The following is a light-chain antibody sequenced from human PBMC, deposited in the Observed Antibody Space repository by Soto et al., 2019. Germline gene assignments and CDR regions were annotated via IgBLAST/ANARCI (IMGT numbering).Light chain of an antibody. Sequence: DIQMTQSPSTLSGSVGYRFTITCRASQTISSWLAWYQQKPGKAPKLLIYKASTLKSGVPSRFSGSGSGTEFTLTISSLQPDDFATYYCQQYNSYITFGQGTRLEIK. CDR3: QQYNSYIT. V-gene: IGKV1-5*03. J-gene: IGKJ5*01. CDR2: KAS. CDR1: QTISSW.